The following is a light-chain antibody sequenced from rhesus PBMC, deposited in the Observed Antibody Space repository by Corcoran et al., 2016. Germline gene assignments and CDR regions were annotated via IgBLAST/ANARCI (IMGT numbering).Light chain of an antibody. Sequence: DIQMTQSPSSLSASVGDRITIKCRASQGIAGWLAWYQQQPGKAPKLLVYQASSLQRGVPSRFSGSGSGTDFTLTISSLQPADFATYYCQQYNSVPRTFGQGTRVEVK. CDR3: QQYNSVPRT. CDR2: QAS. CDR1: QGIAGW. J-gene: IGKJ1*01. V-gene: IGKV1-21*01.